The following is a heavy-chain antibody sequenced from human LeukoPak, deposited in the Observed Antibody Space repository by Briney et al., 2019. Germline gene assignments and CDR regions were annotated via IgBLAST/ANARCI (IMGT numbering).Heavy chain of an antibody. CDR3: ARGDWNDGRSWFDP. J-gene: IGHJ5*02. CDR1: GGSISSYY. D-gene: IGHD1-1*01. V-gene: IGHV4-59*01. CDR2: IYYSGST. Sequence: KSSETLSLTCTVSGGSISSYYWSWIRQPPGEGLEWIGYIYYSGSTNYNPSLKSRVTISVDTSKNQFSLKLSSVTAADTAVYYCARGDWNDGRSWFDPWGQGTLVTVSS.